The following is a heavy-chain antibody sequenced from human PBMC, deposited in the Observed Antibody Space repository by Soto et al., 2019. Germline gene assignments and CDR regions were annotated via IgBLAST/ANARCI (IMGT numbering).Heavy chain of an antibody. CDR3: AGTSSNYYDSSGYQLDY. CDR1: GGSISSGDYY. Sequence: PSETLSLTCTVSGGSISSGDYYWSWIRQPPGKGLEWIGYIYYSGSTYYNPSLKSRVTISVDTPENQLSLRLSSVTAADTAVYYCAGTSSNYYDSSGYQLDYWGQGALVTVSS. D-gene: IGHD3-22*01. V-gene: IGHV4-30-4*01. CDR2: IYYSGST. J-gene: IGHJ4*02.